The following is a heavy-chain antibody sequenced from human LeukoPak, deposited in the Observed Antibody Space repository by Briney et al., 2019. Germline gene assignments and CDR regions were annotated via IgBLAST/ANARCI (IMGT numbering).Heavy chain of an antibody. CDR1: GYTFTGFY. Sequence: GASVKVSCKASGYTFTGFYMHWLRQAPGQGLQWMGWVNPKNGDTTYAQKFQGRVTMTRDTSISAAHMELRSLRSDDTAVYYCARDGGEIWGQGTLVTVSS. V-gene: IGHV1-2*02. J-gene: IGHJ4*02. D-gene: IGHD5-24*01. CDR2: VNPKNGDT. CDR3: ARDGGEI.